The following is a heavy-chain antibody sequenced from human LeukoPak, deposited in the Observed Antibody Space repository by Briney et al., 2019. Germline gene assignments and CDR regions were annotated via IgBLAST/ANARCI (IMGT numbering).Heavy chain of an antibody. CDR3: ARAQQLVQVYYYYYMDV. Sequence: GGSLRLSCAASEFTFSSYSMNWVRQAPGKGLEWVSSIVKGRFTISRDNAKNSLYLQMNSLRAEDTAVYYCARAQQLVQVYYYYYMDVWGKGTTVTISS. CDR1: EFTFSSYS. V-gene: IGHV3-21*01. CDR2: I. J-gene: IGHJ6*03. D-gene: IGHD6-13*01.